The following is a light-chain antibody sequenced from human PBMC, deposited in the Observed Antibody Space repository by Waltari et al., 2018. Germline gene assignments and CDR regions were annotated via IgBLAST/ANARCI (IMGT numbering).Light chain of an antibody. J-gene: IGKJ2*01. CDR3: QQYGSSVLYT. CDR2: GAS. V-gene: IGKV3-20*01. Sequence: EVVFTPSSATLSLSPGERATLPCRASQSLTKRYLAWYQQKPGRAPRLLIYGASSRAAGIPDRFSGSGSGTEFTLTISRLEPEDFAVYYCQQYGSSVLYTFGQGTKLEIK. CDR1: QSLTKRY.